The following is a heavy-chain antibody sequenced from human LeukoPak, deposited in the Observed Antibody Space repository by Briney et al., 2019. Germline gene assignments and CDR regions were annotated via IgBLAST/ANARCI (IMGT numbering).Heavy chain of an antibody. V-gene: IGHV3-21*01. D-gene: IGHD2-8*01. CDR2: ISSGSSYI. J-gene: IGHJ4*02. CDR3: ATSMHFDY. Sequence: PGGSLRLSCAASGFTFSSYSMNWVRQAPGKGLEWVSSISSGSSYIYYADSVKGRFTISRDNAKNSLYLQMNSLRAEDTAVYYCATSMHFDYWGQGTLVTVSS. CDR1: GFTFSSYS.